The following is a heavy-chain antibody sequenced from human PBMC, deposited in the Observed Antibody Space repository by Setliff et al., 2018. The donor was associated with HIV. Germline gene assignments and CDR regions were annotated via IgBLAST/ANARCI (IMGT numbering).Heavy chain of an antibody. V-gene: IGHV3-48*03. Sequence: GGSLRLSCAASGFTVSSYYMNWVRQAPGKGLEWVSYITGSGKTIYYADSVKGRFTISRDNAKNSLYLQMNSLRAEDTAVYYCARDEPTGGIDYWGQGTPVTVSS. CDR2: ITGSGKTI. CDR3: ARDEPTGGIDY. CDR1: GFTVSSYY. J-gene: IGHJ4*02. D-gene: IGHD3-16*01.